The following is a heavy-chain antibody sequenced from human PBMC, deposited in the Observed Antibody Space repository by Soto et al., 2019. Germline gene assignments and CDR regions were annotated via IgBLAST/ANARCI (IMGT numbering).Heavy chain of an antibody. D-gene: IGHD5-12*01. J-gene: IGHJ4*02. CDR2: IYYSGST. CDR1: GGSISSGGYY. Sequence: QVQLQESGPGLVKPSQTLSLTCTVSGGSISSGGYYWSWIRQHPGKGLEWIGYIYYSGSTYYNPSLNSRVTISVDSSKNQFSLKLSSVTAADTAVYYCASLIVATSSFDYWGQGTLVTVSS. CDR3: ASLIVATSSFDY. V-gene: IGHV4-31*03.